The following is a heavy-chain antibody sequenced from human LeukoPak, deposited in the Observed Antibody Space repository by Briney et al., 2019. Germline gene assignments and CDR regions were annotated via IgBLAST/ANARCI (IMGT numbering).Heavy chain of an antibody. Sequence: EASVKVSFKASVGTFSSYAISWVRQAPGQGLEWMGGIIPIFGTANYAQKFQGRVTITADESTSTAYMELSSLRSEDTAVYYCASGWFGELWDYYYGMDVWGKGTTVTVSS. V-gene: IGHV1-69*13. J-gene: IGHJ6*04. D-gene: IGHD3-10*01. CDR3: ASGWFGELWDYYYGMDV. CDR1: VGTFSSYA. CDR2: IIPIFGTA.